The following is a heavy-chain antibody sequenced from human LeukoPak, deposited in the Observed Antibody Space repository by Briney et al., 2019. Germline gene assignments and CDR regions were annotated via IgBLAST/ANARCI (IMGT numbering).Heavy chain of an antibody. J-gene: IGHJ4*02. D-gene: IGHD4-23*01. CDR2: IHYDGSDK. CDR1: GFTFSGYG. CDR3: AKDLGNSFDY. Sequence: PGGSLRLSCAASGFTFSGYGMHWVRQAPGKGLEWVAFIHYDGSDKYYADSVKGRFTISSDNSKNMLYLQMNSLRAEDTAVYYCAKDLGNSFDYWGQGTLVTVSS. V-gene: IGHV3-30*02.